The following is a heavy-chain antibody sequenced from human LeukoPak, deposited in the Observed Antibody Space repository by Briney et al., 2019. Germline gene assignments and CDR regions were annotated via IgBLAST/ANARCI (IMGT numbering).Heavy chain of an antibody. CDR2: IYYSGST. CDR1: GGSISSYY. J-gene: IGHJ4*02. V-gene: IGHV4-59*08. D-gene: IGHD5-24*01. CDR3: ARRRRDGYNSGYFFDS. Sequence: SETLSLTCTVSGGSISSYYWSWIRQPPGKGLEWIGYIYYSGSTNYNPSLKSRVTISVDTSKNQFSLKLSSVTAADTAVYYCARRRRDGYNSGYFFDSWGQGTLVTVSS.